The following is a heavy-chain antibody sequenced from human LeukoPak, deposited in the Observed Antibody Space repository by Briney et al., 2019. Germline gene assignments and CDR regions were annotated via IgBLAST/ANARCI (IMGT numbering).Heavy chain of an antibody. J-gene: IGHJ4*02. CDR3: ARAGYSSSWYLIY. CDR2: IIPILGIA. D-gene: IGHD6-13*01. V-gene: IGHV1-69*04. Sequence: GASVKVSCKASGGTFSSYAISWVRQAPGQGLEWMGRIIPILGIANYAQKFQGRVTITADKSTSTAYMELSSLRSEDTAVYYCARAGYSSSWYLIYWGQGTLVTVSS. CDR1: GGTFSSYA.